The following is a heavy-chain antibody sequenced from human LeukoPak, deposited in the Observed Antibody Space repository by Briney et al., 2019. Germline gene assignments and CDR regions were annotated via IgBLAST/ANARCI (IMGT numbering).Heavy chain of an antibody. D-gene: IGHD1-26*01. V-gene: IGHV3-20*04. CDR2: INWNDGST. CDR1: GFTFDDYG. Sequence: GGSLRLSCSASGFTFDDYGMTWVRQAPGKGLEWVSGINWNDGSTGYADSVKGRFTISRDNAKNSLFLQMNSLRAEDTAVYYCVRSIGTLDYWGQGTLVTVSS. J-gene: IGHJ4*02. CDR3: VRSIGTLDY.